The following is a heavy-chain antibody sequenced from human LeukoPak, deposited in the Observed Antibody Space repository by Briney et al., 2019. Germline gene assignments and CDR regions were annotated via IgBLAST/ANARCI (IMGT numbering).Heavy chain of an antibody. J-gene: IGHJ4*02. Sequence: GGSLRLTCSASGFTFSNFPMHWVRQAPGEGLEYVSAISTDGGSTYYADSVKGRFTISRDNSNNTLYLQMNSLRAEDAAVYYCARHSRGRWYVFDYWGQGTLVTVSS. CDR2: ISTDGGST. V-gene: IGHV3-64*04. D-gene: IGHD6-13*01. CDR1: GFTFSNFP. CDR3: ARHSRGRWYVFDY.